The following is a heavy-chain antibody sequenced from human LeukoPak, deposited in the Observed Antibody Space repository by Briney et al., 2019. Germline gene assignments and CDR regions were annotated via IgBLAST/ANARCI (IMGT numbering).Heavy chain of an antibody. V-gene: IGHV3-30-3*01. CDR3: ARESPLPYDILTGYYLRGAFDI. D-gene: IGHD3-9*01. Sequence: GGPLRLSCAASGFTSSSYAMHWVRQAPGKGLEWVAVISYDGSNKYYADSVKGRFTISRDNSKNTLYLQMNSLRAEDTAVYYCARESPLPYDILTGYYLRGAFDIWGQETMVTVSS. CDR1: GFTSSSYA. CDR2: ISYDGSNK. J-gene: IGHJ3*02.